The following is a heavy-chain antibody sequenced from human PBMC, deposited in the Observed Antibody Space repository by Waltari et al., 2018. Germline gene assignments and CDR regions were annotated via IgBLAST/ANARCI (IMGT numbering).Heavy chain of an antibody. CDR2: ISSSSSYI. V-gene: IGHV3-21*01. CDR3: AGVHDYAVLGALGY. J-gene: IGHJ4*02. D-gene: IGHD4-17*01. CDR1: GFTFSSYS. Sequence: EVQLVESGGGLVKPGGSLRLSCAASGFTFSSYSMNWVRQAPGKGLEWVSSISSSSSYIYYADSVKGRFTISRDNAKNSLYLQMNSLRAEDTAVYYCAGVHDYAVLGALGYWGQGTLVTVSS.